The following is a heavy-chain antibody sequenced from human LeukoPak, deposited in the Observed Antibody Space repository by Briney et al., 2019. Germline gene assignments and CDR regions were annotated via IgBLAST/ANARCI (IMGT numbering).Heavy chain of an antibody. CDR1: GFTFSDYY. J-gene: IGHJ3*02. Sequence: PGGSLRLSCAASGFTFSDYYMSWIRQAPGKGLEWVGRIKSKTDGGTTDYAAPVKGRFTISRDDSKNTLYLQTNSLKTEDTAVYYCTTDTPYYYDATDAFDIWGQGTMVTVSS. D-gene: IGHD3-22*01. CDR2: IKSKTDGGTT. V-gene: IGHV3-15*01. CDR3: TTDTPYYYDATDAFDI.